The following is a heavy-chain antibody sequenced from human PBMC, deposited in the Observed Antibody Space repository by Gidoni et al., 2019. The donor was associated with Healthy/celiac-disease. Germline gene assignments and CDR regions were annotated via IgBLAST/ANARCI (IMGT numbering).Heavy chain of an antibody. CDR3: ARNGAPKLQLGILSGWFDP. V-gene: IGHV1-18*01. D-gene: IGHD1-1*01. J-gene: IGHJ5*02. CDR1: GYTFTSYG. Sequence: QVQLVQSGAEVKKPGASVKVSCKASGYTFTSYGISWVRQAPGQGLEWMGWISAYNGNTNYAQKLQGRVTMTTDTSTSTAYMELRSLRSDDTAVYYCARNGAPKLQLGILSGWFDPWGQGTLVTVSS. CDR2: ISAYNGNT.